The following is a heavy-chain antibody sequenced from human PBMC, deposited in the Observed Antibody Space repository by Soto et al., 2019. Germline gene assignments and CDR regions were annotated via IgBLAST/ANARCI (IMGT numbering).Heavy chain of an antibody. Sequence: GGSLRLSCTASGFPFSSYAMSWVRQAPGKGLEWVSLISGSGSITYYADSVKGRFTISRDNPRNMLYLQMNSLRDEDTAVYYCAKADRQVGIGPDPWGQGALVTVSS. CDR3: AKADRQVGIGPDP. V-gene: IGHV3-23*01. J-gene: IGHJ5*02. CDR2: ISGSGSIT. CDR1: GFPFSSYA. D-gene: IGHD1-26*01.